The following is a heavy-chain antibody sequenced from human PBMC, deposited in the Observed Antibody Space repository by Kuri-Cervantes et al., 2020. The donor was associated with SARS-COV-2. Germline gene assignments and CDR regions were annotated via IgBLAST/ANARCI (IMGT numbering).Heavy chain of an antibody. D-gene: IGHD1-1*01. CDR2: IYGSGERT. Sequence: GESLKIPCKASGFDFKIYAMSWVRQAPGKGLEWVSSIYGSGERTYYADSVKGRFTVSRDNLRNTLYLEMNSLRAEDTALYFCAKDGYNWGDYFDYWGQGTLVTVSS. V-gene: IGHV3-23*01. CDR1: GFDFKIYA. J-gene: IGHJ4*02. CDR3: AKDGYNWGDYFDY.